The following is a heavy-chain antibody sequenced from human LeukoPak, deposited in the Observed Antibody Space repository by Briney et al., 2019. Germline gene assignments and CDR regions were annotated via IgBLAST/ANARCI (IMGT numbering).Heavy chain of an antibody. CDR1: GFTFDDYA. D-gene: IGHD3-10*01. CDR3: ASGSSTNYYYYMDV. J-gene: IGHJ6*03. Sequence: PGGSLRLSCAASGFTFDDYAMHWVRQAPGKGLEWVSLISWDGGSTYYADSVKGRFTISRDNSKNSLYLQMNSLRAEDTALYYCASGSSTNYYYYMDVWGKGTTVTVFS. CDR2: ISWDGGST. V-gene: IGHV3-43D*03.